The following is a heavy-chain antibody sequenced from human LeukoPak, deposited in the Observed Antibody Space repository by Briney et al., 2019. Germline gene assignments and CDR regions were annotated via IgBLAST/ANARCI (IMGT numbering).Heavy chain of an antibody. CDR1: GFTFSSYA. Sequence: GGSLRLSCAASGFTFSSYAMSWVRQAPGKGLEWVSAISGSGGSTYYADSVKGRFTISRDNSKNTLYLQMNSLRAEDTAVYYCAKDGEGSGSYVSGYFDLWGRSTLVTVSS. J-gene: IGHJ2*01. CDR3: AKDGEGSGSYVSGYFDL. V-gene: IGHV3-23*01. CDR2: ISGSGGST. D-gene: IGHD1-26*01.